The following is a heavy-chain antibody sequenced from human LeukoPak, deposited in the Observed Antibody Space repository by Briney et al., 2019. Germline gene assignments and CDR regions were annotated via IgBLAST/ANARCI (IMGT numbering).Heavy chain of an antibody. CDR1: GFTFSSYA. CDR3: ARVYGDYVGSAFDY. Sequence: PGGSLRLSCAASGFTFSSYAMHWVRQAPGKGLEWVAVISYDGSNKYYADSVKGRFTISRDNSKNTLYLQMNSLRAEDTAVYYCARVYGDYVGSAFDYWGQGTLVTVSS. V-gene: IGHV3-30*04. J-gene: IGHJ4*02. CDR2: ISYDGSNK. D-gene: IGHD4-17*01.